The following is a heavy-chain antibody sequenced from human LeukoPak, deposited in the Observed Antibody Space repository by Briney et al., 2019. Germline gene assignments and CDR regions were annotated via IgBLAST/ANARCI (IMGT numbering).Heavy chain of an antibody. CDR1: GFTFSGFA. CDR3: AKDLPDYGDYIEGY. Sequence: GGSLRLSCAASGFTFSGFAMSCVRQAPGKGLEWVSTISGSGGSTNYADSVKGRFTFSRDNSKNTLYLQMNSLRAEDTAVYYCAKDLPDYGDYIEGYWGQGTLVTVSS. J-gene: IGHJ4*02. V-gene: IGHV3-23*01. CDR2: ISGSGGST. D-gene: IGHD4-17*01.